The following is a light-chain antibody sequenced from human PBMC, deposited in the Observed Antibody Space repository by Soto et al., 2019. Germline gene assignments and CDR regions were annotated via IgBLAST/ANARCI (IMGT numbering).Light chain of an antibody. Sequence: DIQMTQSPSTLSASVGDRVTITSRASQSISSWLAWYQQKPGKAPKLLISKASSLESGVPSRFSGSGSGTEFTLTISSLQPDDFATYYCQQYNSYSKTFGQGTKVEIK. CDR1: QSISSW. CDR3: QQYNSYSKT. V-gene: IGKV1-5*03. CDR2: KAS. J-gene: IGKJ1*01.